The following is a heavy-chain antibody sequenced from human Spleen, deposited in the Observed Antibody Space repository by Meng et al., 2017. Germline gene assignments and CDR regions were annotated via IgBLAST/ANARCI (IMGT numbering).Heavy chain of an antibody. CDR2: MSGCGYRA. V-gene: IGHV3-23*01. J-gene: IGHJ4*02. Sequence: GESLKISCEASELTITRNVMNWVRQAPGKGLEWVSIMSGCGYRAHYADSVRGRFTMSRDNSKNTVYLQMSSLRVEDTAVYYCAKDRSGSVATATNYWGQGTLVTVSS. D-gene: IGHD2-15*01. CDR1: ELTITRNV. CDR3: AKDRSGSVATATNY.